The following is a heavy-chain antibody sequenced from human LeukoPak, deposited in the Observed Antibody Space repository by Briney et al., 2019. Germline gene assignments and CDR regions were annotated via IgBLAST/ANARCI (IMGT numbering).Heavy chain of an antibody. CDR1: GFTFTRYG. Sequence: ASVKVSCKASGFTFTRYGISWVRQAPGQGLEWMGWISAYNGDTKYAQKFQDRLTMTTDTSTSTAHMELRSLRSDDTAVYYCARDPSNTSGWYAWADYWGQGTLVTVSS. CDR3: ARDPSNTSGWYAWADY. CDR2: ISAYNGDT. J-gene: IGHJ4*02. V-gene: IGHV1-18*01. D-gene: IGHD6-19*01.